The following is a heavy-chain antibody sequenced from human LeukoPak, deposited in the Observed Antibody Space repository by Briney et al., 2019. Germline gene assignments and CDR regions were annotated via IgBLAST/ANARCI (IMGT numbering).Heavy chain of an antibody. Sequence: GSLRLSCAASGFTFSTYAMNWVRQAPGKGLEWASGITNGGNYTFYADSVKGWFTISRDNSKNTLYLQMNSLTADDTAVYYCASGHGTTIGTFDYWGQGTLVTVSS. D-gene: IGHD2-21*02. J-gene: IGHJ4*02. CDR3: ASGHGTTIGTFDY. CDR1: GFTFSTYA. CDR2: ITNGGNYT. V-gene: IGHV3-23*01.